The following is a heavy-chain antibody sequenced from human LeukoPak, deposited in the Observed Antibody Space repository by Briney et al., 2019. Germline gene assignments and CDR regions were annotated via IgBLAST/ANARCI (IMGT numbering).Heavy chain of an antibody. Sequence: ASVKVSCTSSGGTFNNYAITWVRQAPGHGLEWMGRVIPVLGIPISAQSFQGRVTLTADTSTRTAYMELSSLRSDDTAVYYCAREADAYNSVSYDYWGQGTLVIVSS. V-gene: IGHV1-69*04. CDR2: VIPVLGIP. CDR1: GGTFNNYA. D-gene: IGHD5-24*01. J-gene: IGHJ4*02. CDR3: AREADAYNSVSYDY.